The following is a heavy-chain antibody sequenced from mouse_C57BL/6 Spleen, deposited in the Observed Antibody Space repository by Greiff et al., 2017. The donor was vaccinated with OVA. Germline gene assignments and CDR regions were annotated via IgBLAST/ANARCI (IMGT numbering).Heavy chain of an antibody. J-gene: IGHJ4*01. Sequence: EVKLMESGAELVRPGASVKLSCTASGFNIKDDYMHWVKQRPEQGLEWIGWIDPENGDTEYASKFQGKATITADTSSNTAYLQLSSLTSEDTAVYYCTTGWLLLSYAMDYWGQGTSVTVSS. CDR2: IDPENGDT. CDR1: GFNIKDDY. CDR3: TTGWLLLSYAMDY. V-gene: IGHV14-4*01. D-gene: IGHD2-3*01.